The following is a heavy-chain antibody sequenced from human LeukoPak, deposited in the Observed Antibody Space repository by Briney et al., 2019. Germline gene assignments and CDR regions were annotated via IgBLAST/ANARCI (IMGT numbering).Heavy chain of an antibody. D-gene: IGHD1-1*01. Sequence: PGGSLRLSCAASGFTFSSYWMSWVRQAPGKGLEWVATIRQDGSQKYYVDSVKGRFTISRDNAKNSLFLQMNTLRVEDTAVYHCAKLIREVTTYDYWGPGALVTVSS. CDR3: AKLIREVTTYDY. CDR2: IRQDGSQK. J-gene: IGHJ4*02. V-gene: IGHV3-7*01. CDR1: GFTFSSYW.